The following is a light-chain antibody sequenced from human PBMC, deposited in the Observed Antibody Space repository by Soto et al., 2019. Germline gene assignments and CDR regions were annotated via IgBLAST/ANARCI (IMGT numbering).Light chain of an antibody. Sequence: EIVLTQSPDTLSLSQGERATLSCRASQSVSSALVAWYKQKPSQAPRLLLYRASTRATGIPDRFTGSGSGTVFTLTISRLEPEDFAVYYCQQYESSPLTFGGGTKVEIK. CDR2: RAS. CDR3: QQYESSPLT. V-gene: IGKV3-20*01. CDR1: QSVSSAL. J-gene: IGKJ4*01.